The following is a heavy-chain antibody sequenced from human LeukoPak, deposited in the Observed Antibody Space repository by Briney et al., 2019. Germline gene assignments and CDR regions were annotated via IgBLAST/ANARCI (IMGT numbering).Heavy chain of an antibody. CDR3: ARGGYSGYDSVYYMDV. V-gene: IGHV4-59*01. CDR2: IYYSGST. D-gene: IGHD5-12*01. J-gene: IGHJ6*03. Sequence: PSETLSLTCTVSGGSISSYYWSWIRQPPGQGLEWIGYIYYSGSTNYNPSLKRRVTISVDTSKNQFSLKLSSVTAADTAVYYCARGGYSGYDSVYYMDVWGKGTTVTVSS. CDR1: GGSISSYY.